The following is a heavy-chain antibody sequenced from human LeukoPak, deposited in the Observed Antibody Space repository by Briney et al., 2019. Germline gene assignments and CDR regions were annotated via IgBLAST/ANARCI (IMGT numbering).Heavy chain of an antibody. V-gene: IGHV3-11*04. D-gene: IGHD1-1*01. CDR2: ISSGGDIM. CDR3: ARCTTGRTFGSLREIKRSREIDY. Sequence: GGSLRLSCAASGLRFSDYYVSWIRQAPGKGLQWVSYISSGGDIMHYADSVKGRFTISRDNAKNSLYLQMNSLRVEDTAVYYCARCTTGRTFGSLREIKRSREIDYWGQGTLVTVSS. J-gene: IGHJ4*02. CDR1: GLRFSDYY.